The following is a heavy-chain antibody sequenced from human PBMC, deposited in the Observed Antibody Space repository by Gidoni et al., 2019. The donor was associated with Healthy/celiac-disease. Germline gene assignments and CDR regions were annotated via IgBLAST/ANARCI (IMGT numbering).Heavy chain of an antibody. J-gene: IGHJ6*02. CDR3: ARDFVVGWSLKNYYYGMDV. D-gene: IGHD2-2*01. CDR2: ISYDGSNK. CDR1: GFTFSSYA. Sequence: QVQLVESGGGVVQPGRSLRLSCAAPGFTFSSYAIHWVRQAPGKGLEWVAVISYDGSNKYYADSVKGRFTISRDNSKNTLYLQMNSLRAEDTAVYYCARDFVVGWSLKNYYYGMDVWGQGTTVTVSS. V-gene: IGHV3-30*01.